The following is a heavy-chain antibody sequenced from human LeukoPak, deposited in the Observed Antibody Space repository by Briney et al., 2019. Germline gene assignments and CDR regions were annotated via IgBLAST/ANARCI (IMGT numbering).Heavy chain of an antibody. CDR1: GFTFSSYG. J-gene: IGHJ4*02. CDR3: AKGITFGGVIGLDY. CDR2: IWYDGSNK. Sequence: GGSLRLSCAASGFTFSSYGMHWVRQAPGKGLEWVAVIWYDGSNKYYADSVKGRFTISRDNSKNTLYLQMNSLRAEDTAVYYCAKGITFGGVIGLDYWGQGTLVTVSS. D-gene: IGHD3-16*02. V-gene: IGHV3-30*02.